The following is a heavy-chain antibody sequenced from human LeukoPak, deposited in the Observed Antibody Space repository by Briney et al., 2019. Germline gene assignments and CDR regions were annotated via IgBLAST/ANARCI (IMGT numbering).Heavy chain of an antibody. CDR2: IWYDGSIK. Sequence: GGSLRLSCAASGFTFSTYGMHGVRQAPGKGLEWVAVIWYDGSIKYYADSVKGRFSISRDNSKNTLYLQMNSLRAEGTAVYYCARYCSGGTCKLGYYYYGMDVWGQGTTVTVSS. J-gene: IGHJ6*02. V-gene: IGHV3-33*01. CDR1: GFTFSTYG. CDR3: ARYCSGGTCKLGYYYYGMDV. D-gene: IGHD2-15*01.